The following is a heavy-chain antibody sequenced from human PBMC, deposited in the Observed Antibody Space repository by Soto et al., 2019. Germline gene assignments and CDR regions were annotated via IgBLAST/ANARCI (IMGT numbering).Heavy chain of an antibody. Sequence: EVQLVDSGGGFIYPGGSLRLSCAASGLTISNAWMNWVRQAPGKGLEWVGRIKTNTEGGTTDYAAAVKGRFTVSRDDSKNTLYLHMNSLKTEDTAVYYCTTGSVEGVWGQGTMVTVSS. CDR3: TTGSVEGV. CDR2: IKTNTEGGTT. CDR1: GLTISNAW. J-gene: IGHJ6*02. V-gene: IGHV3-15*07. D-gene: IGHD2-15*01.